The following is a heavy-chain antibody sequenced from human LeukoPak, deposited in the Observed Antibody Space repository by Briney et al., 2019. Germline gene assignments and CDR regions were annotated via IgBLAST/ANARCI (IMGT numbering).Heavy chain of an antibody. Sequence: GGSLRLSCVASGFTFSIYTMSWVRQAPGKGLEWVSSITSSSSSIYSADSVKGRLTISRDNAKNSLYLEMSSLRDEDTAVYYCARDLAWGAYWGQGTLVTVSS. CDR1: GFTFSIYT. J-gene: IGHJ4*02. D-gene: IGHD7-27*01. CDR3: ARDLAWGAY. CDR2: ITSSSSSI. V-gene: IGHV3-21*01.